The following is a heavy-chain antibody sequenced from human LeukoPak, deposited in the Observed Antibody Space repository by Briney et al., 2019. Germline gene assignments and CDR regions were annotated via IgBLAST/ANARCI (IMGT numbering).Heavy chain of an antibody. CDR3: AKGDRSGWYESNWFDS. CDR1: RFTFSSYA. V-gene: IGHV3-23*01. J-gene: IGHJ5*01. CDR2: ISGRAENT. Sequence: GGSLRLSCAVSRFTFSSYAMSWVRQAPGQGLEWVSGISGRAENTYYADSVKGRFTISRDNSKNTLYLQMDSLRVEDTALYCCAKGDRSGWYESNWFDSWGQGTLVTVSS. D-gene: IGHD6-19*01.